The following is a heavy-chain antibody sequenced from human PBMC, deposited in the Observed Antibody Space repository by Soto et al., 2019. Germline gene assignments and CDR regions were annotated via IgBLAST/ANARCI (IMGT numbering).Heavy chain of an antibody. V-gene: IGHV3-48*03. D-gene: IGHD5-12*01. CDR2: ISSSGSTI. J-gene: IGHJ4*02. Sequence: EVQLVESGGGLVQPGGSLRLSCAASGFTFSSYEMNWVRQAPGKGLEWVSYISSSGSTIYYADSVKGRFTNYRDNAKNSLYLQMNSLRAEDTAVYYCARVGDGYNPATDHWGQGTLVTVSS. CDR1: GFTFSSYE. CDR3: ARVGDGYNPATDH.